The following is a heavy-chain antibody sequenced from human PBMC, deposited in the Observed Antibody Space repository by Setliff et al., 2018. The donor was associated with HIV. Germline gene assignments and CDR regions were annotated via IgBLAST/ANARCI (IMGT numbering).Heavy chain of an antibody. CDR2: IHYSGST. CDR3: ARGTRYNGDGNPNWFDP. V-gene: IGHV4-39*07. D-gene: IGHD1-1*01. CDR1: GGSISRSSYY. J-gene: IGHJ5*02. Sequence: SETLSLTCTVSGGSISRSSYYWGWIRQPPGKGLEWIGSIHYSGSTYYNPSLKSRVTISVDTSKNQFSLGLTSVTAADTAVYYCARGTRYNGDGNPNWFDPWGQGTLVTVSS.